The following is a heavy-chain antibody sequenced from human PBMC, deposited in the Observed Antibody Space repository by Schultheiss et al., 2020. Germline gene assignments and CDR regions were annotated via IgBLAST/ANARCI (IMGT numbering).Heavy chain of an antibody. CDR3: AAAYDSSGYYYLLGYFDF. CDR1: GFTFSSYS. V-gene: IGHV3-21*01. J-gene: IGHJ4*02. Sequence: WSLRLSCAASGFTFSSYSMNWVRQAPGKGLEWVSSISSSSSYIYYADSVKGRFTISRDNAKNSLYLQMNSLRAEDTAVYYCAAAYDSSGYYYLLGYFDFWGQGTLVTVSS. CDR2: ISSSSSYI. D-gene: IGHD3-22*01.